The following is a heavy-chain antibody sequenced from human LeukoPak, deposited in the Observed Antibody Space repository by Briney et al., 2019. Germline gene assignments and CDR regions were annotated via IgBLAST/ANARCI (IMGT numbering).Heavy chain of an antibody. V-gene: IGHV4-59*01. J-gene: IGHJ5*02. Sequence: PSETLSLTCTVSGGSISIYYWSWIRQPPGKGLEWIGYFYYSGSTKYNPSLKSRVTISGDTSKNQFSLKLSSVTAADTAVYYCARGMYYYGSSGYQNLHWFDPWGQGTLVTVSS. D-gene: IGHD3-22*01. CDR2: FYYSGST. CDR1: GGSISIYY. CDR3: ARGMYYYGSSGYQNLHWFDP.